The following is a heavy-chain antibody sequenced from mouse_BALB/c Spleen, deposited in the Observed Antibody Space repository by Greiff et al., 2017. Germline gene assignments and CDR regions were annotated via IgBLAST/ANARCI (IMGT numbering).Heavy chain of an antibody. CDR2: IYPGNGDT. D-gene: IGHD3-1*01. V-gene: IGHV1-12*01. J-gene: IGHJ4*01. CDR1: GYTFTSYN. CDR3: ARRTARATYYAMDY. Sequence: QPGAELVKPGASVKMSCKASGYTFTSYNMHWVKQTPGQGLEWIGAIYPGNGDTSYNQKFKGKATLTADKSSSTAYMQLSSLTSEDSAVYYCARRTARATYYAMDYWGQGTSVTVSS.